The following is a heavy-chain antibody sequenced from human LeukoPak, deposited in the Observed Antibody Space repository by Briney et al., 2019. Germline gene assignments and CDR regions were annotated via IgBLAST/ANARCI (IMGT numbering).Heavy chain of an antibody. CDR3: ARDPVRASCGGDCYRDY. CDR2: ISYDGSNK. V-gene: IGHV3-30*03. J-gene: IGHJ4*02. D-gene: IGHD2-21*02. CDR1: GFTFNSYG. Sequence: QPGRSLRLSCAASGFTFNSYGMHWVRQAPGKGLEWVAVISYDGSNKYYADSVRGRFTISRDNSKNTLYLQMNSLRAEDTAVYYCARDPVRASCGGDCYRDYWGQGTLVTVSS.